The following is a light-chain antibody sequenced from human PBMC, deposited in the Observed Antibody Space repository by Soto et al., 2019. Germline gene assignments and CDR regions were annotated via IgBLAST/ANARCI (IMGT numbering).Light chain of an antibody. J-gene: IGLJ1*01. Sequence: QSALTQPASVSGSPGQSITISCTGTSSDVGGYNYVSWYQQHPGKAPKLMIYDVSNRPSGVSNRFSGSKSGNMSSLTISGLQAEDEADYYCSSYTRSSFYVFGTGTKVTVL. CDR3: SSYTRSSFYV. V-gene: IGLV2-14*01. CDR2: DVS. CDR1: SSDVGGYNY.